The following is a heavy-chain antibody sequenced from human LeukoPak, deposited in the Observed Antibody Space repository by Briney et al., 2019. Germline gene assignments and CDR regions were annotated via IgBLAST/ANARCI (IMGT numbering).Heavy chain of an antibody. J-gene: IGHJ5*02. Sequence: ASVKVSCKASGYTFTSYGISWVRQATGQGLEWMGWISAYNGNTNYAQKLQGRVTMTTDTSTSTAYMELRSLRSDDTAVYYCARSELRYFDWLLMNNCFDPWGQGTLVTVSS. CDR1: GYTFTSYG. V-gene: IGHV1-18*01. D-gene: IGHD3-9*01. CDR3: ARSELRYFDWLLMNNCFDP. CDR2: ISAYNGNT.